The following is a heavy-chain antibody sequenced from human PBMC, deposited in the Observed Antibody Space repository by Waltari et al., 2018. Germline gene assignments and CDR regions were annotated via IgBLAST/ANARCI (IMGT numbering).Heavy chain of an antibody. CDR3: ARASAIRDYYGTLTAYEPFDY. CDR1: EYSFNKDW. V-gene: IGHV5-51*01. CDR2: TLLFEATT. D-gene: IGHD4-17*01. J-gene: IGHJ4*02. Sequence: EVPLVQSGAEVKKPGESLKISCKDSEYSFNKDWIGWVRQVPGKVLEWMGITLLFEATTRSSPSFQGHVTLSADKSISTAFLQWSSLKASDTATYYCARASAIRDYYGTLTAYEPFDYWGQGTLVTVSS.